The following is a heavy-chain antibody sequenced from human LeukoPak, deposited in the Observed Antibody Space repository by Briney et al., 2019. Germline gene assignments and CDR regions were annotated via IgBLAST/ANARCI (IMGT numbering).Heavy chain of an antibody. J-gene: IGHJ4*02. CDR1: GGSISSGGYY. CDR3: ARGRPGVFDY. Sequence: LSETLSLTCTVSGGSISSGGYYWSWIRQHPGKGLEWIGYIYYSGSTYYNPSLKSRATISVDTSKNQFSLKLSSVTAADTAVYYCARGRPGVFDYWGQGTLVTVSS. V-gene: IGHV4-31*03. CDR2: IYYSGST.